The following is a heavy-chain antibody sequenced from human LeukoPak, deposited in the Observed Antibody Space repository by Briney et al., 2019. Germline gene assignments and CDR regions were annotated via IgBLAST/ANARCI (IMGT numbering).Heavy chain of an antibody. CDR1: GFTFSSYS. Sequence: GGSLRLSCAASGFTFSSYSMNWVRQAPGKGLEWVSYISSSSSTIYYADSVKGRFTISRDNAKNSLYLQMNSLRAEDTAVYYCASAPYQPISPGDYYYGMDVWGQGTTVTVSS. J-gene: IGHJ6*02. D-gene: IGHD2-2*01. V-gene: IGHV3-48*04. CDR3: ASAPYQPISPGDYYYGMDV. CDR2: ISSSSSTI.